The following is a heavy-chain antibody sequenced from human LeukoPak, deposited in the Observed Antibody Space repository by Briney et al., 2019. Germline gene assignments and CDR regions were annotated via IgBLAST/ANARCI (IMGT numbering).Heavy chain of an antibody. V-gene: IGHV3-9*03. D-gene: IGHD6-13*01. CDR1: GFTFDDYA. CDR3: ARGGRYSSSYNWFDP. Sequence: GGSLRLSCAASGFTFDDYAMHWVRQAPGKGLEWVSGISWNSGSIGYADSVKGRFTISRDNSKNTLYLQMGSLRAEDMAVYYCARGGRYSSSYNWFDPWGQGTLVTVSS. CDR2: ISWNSGSI. J-gene: IGHJ5*02.